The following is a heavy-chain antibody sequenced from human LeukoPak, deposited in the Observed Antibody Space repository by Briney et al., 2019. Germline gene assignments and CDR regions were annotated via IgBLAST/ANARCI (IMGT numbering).Heavy chain of an antibody. CDR1: GFTFRNYA. V-gene: IGHV3-30-3*01. J-gene: IGHJ4*02. D-gene: IGHD3-10*01. Sequence: GGSLRLSCAASGFTFRNYAMHWVRQAPGKGLEWVATLTYDGSDKDYADSVKGRFTISRDNSKNTLYLQMNGLRAEDTAVYFCARDLAESYLFDYWGQGTLVAVSS. CDR2: LTYDGSDK. CDR3: ARDLAESYLFDY.